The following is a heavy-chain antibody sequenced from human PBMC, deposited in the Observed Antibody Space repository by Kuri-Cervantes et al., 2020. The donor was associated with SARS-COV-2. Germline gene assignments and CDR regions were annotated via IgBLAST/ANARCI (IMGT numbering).Heavy chain of an antibody. J-gene: IGHJ3*02. CDR1: GYTFSSYW. V-gene: IGHV3-7*01. D-gene: IGHD5-18*01. CDR2: IKQDGSEE. CDR3: ARVIEDTADAFDI. Sequence: LSLTCAASGYTFSSYWMSWVRQAPGKGLEWVANIKQDGSEEYYVDSVKGRFTISRDNAKNSLYLQMNSLRAEDTAVYYCARVIEDTADAFDIWGQGTMVTVSS.